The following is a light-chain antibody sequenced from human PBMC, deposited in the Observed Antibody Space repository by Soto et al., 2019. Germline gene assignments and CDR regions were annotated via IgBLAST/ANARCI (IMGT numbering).Light chain of an antibody. J-gene: IGKJ5*01. Sequence: ELVMTQSPATLSVSPGDRATLSCRASQSVSSNLAWYQQNPGQAPRLLIYGASARATGIPARFTGSGSGTEFTLTISSLQSEDFAVYYCQQYNNWPPITFGQGTRLEIK. CDR3: QQYNNWPPIT. CDR1: QSVSSN. CDR2: GAS. V-gene: IGKV3-15*01.